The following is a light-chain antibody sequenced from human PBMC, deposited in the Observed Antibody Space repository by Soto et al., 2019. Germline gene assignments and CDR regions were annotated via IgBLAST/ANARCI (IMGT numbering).Light chain of an antibody. CDR3: QLYNSYPS. J-gene: IGKJ1*01. Sequence: DIQMTQSPSTLSASVGDRVTITCRASQSISSWLAWYQQKPGKAPKLLIYKASSLESGVPSRFSGSGSGTEFTLTISSLQPDYFATYYCQLYNSYPSCGQGTKVEIK. V-gene: IGKV1-5*03. CDR2: KAS. CDR1: QSISSW.